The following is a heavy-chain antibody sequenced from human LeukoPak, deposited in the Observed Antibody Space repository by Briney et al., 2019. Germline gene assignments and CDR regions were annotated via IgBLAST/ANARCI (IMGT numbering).Heavy chain of an antibody. CDR2: IYYSGST. Sequence: PSETLSLTCTVSGGSISSSSYYWGWIRQPPGKGLEWIGSIYYSGSTYYNPSLKSRVTISVDTSKNQFSLKLSSVTAADTAVYYCARGRPNTAMVDYWGQGTLVTVSS. J-gene: IGHJ4*02. CDR3: ARGRPNTAMVDY. V-gene: IGHV4-39*07. D-gene: IGHD5-18*01. CDR1: GGSISSSSYY.